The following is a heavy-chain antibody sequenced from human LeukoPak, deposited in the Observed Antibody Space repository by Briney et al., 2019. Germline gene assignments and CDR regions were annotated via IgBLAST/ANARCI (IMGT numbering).Heavy chain of an antibody. J-gene: IGHJ5*02. CDR3: AKQGRSSCYFPWFDP. D-gene: IGHD2-15*01. V-gene: IGHV3-23*01. Sequence: GGSLRFSCAASGFTFSSYAMSWVRQAPGKGLEWVSAISGSGGSTYYADSVKGRFTISRDNSKNTLYLQMNSLRAEDTAVYYCAKQGRSSCYFPWFDPWGQGTLVTVSS. CDR1: GFTFSSYA. CDR2: ISGSGGST.